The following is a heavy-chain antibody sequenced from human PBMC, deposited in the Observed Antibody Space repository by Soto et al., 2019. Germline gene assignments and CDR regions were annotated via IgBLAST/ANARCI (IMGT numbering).Heavy chain of an antibody. D-gene: IGHD3-22*01. CDR1: GGSISSGGYY. J-gene: IGHJ4*02. V-gene: IGHV4-31*03. Sequence: SETLSLTCTVSGGSISSGGYYWSWIRQHPGKGLEWIGYIYYSGSTYYNPSLKSRVTISVDTSKNQFSLKLSSVTAADMAVYYCARTAPHKSRQWLPRYCFDYWGQGTLVTVSS. CDR3: ARTAPHKSRQWLPRYCFDY. CDR2: IYYSGST.